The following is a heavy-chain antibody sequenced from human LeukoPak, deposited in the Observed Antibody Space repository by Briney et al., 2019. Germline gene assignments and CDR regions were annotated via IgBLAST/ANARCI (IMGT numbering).Heavy chain of an antibody. CDR1: GYTFTSYG. CDR2: ISAYNGNT. Sequence: ASVKVSCKASGYTFTSYGISWVRQAPGQGLEWMGWISAYNGNTNYAQKLQGRVTMTTDTSTSTAYMELRSLRSDDTAVYYCARSYYYDSSGYAFDIWGQGTMVTVSS. CDR3: ARSYYYDSSGYAFDI. V-gene: IGHV1-18*01. J-gene: IGHJ3*02. D-gene: IGHD3-22*01.